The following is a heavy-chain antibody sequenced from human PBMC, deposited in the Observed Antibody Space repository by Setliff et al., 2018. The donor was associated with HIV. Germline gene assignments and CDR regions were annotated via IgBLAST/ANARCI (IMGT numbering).Heavy chain of an antibody. J-gene: IGHJ4*02. CDR3: ARATFGGVIAYFDS. D-gene: IGHD3-16*02. Sequence: GGSLRLSCAASGFTVSSTYMSWVRQSPVRGLEWVSVIYSNANTLYADSVKGRFTSSRDNSKNTLYLQMNNLRAEDTAVYYCARATFGGVIAYFDSWGQGALVTVSS. CDR2: IYSNANT. CDR1: GFTVSSTY. V-gene: IGHV3-53*01.